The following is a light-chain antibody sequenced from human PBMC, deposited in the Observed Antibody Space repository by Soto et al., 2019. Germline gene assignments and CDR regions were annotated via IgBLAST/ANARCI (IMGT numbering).Light chain of an antibody. J-gene: IGKJ4*01. CDR2: DAS. CDR3: QQYDNPPLT. Sequence: DIQMIHSPSSLSAYVGDRVTITCQASRDISNYLNWYQHKPGKAPKLLIYDASNLETGVPSRFSGGGSGTDFTITISSLQPEDIATYYCQQYDNPPLTFGGGDKVDIK. V-gene: IGKV1-33*01. CDR1: RDISNY.